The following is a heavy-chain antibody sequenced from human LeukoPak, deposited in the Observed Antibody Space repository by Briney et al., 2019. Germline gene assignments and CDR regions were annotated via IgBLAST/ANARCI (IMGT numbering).Heavy chain of an antibody. CDR1: GGSFSDYY. J-gene: IGHJ4*02. CDR3: ARGRGFAIGSYDY. Sequence: PSETLSLTCAVYGGSFSDYYWSWIRQPPGKRLEWIGEINHSGSTNYNPSLKSRVTISVDTSKNQFSLKLSSVTAADTAVYYCARGRGFAIGSYDYWGQGTLVTVSS. V-gene: IGHV4-34*01. CDR2: INHSGST. D-gene: IGHD3-10*01.